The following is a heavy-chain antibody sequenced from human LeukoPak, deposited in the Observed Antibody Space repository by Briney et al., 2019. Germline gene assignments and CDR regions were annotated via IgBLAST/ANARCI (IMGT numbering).Heavy chain of an antibody. D-gene: IGHD5-24*01. J-gene: IGHJ5*01. Sequence: MPGGSLRLSCEASRFVFTNYYMSWVRQAPGKGLDWIATIAYDGDTKYYADSAEGRFTISRDNAKNSLSLQMNSLRAEDTAVYFCARARTYDGYKVLDSWGQGTLVTVSS. CDR2: IAYDGDTK. CDR1: RFVFTNYY. CDR3: ARARTYDGYKVLDS. V-gene: IGHV3-11*01.